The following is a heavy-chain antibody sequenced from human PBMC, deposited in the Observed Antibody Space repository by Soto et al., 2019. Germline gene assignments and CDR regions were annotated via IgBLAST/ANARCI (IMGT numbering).Heavy chain of an antibody. CDR1: GGTFSSYA. CDR2: IIPIFGTA. CDR3: ARDGVCSGGSCYPAGLLDY. D-gene: IGHD2-15*01. V-gene: IGHV1-69*06. Sequence: SVKVSCKASGGTFSSYAISWVRQAPGQGLEWMGGIIPIFGTANYAQKFQGRVTITADKSTSTAYMELSSLRSEDTAVYYCARDGVCSGGSCYPAGLLDYWGQGTLVTVSS. J-gene: IGHJ4*02.